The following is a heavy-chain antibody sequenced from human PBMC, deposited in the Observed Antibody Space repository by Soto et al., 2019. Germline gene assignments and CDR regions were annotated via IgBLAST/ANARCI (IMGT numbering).Heavy chain of an antibody. D-gene: IGHD4-17*01. Sequence: QVQLVQSGAEVKKPGSSVKVSCKASGGTFSSYAISWVRQAPGQGLEWMGGSIPIFGTANYAQKVQGRVTITADESTSTAYMELSSLRSEDTAVYYCATDKFTVTTFAVCHYYYGMDVWGQGTTVTVSS. CDR2: SIPIFGTA. J-gene: IGHJ6*02. V-gene: IGHV1-69*01. CDR3: ATDKFTVTTFAVCHYYYGMDV. CDR1: GGTFSSYA.